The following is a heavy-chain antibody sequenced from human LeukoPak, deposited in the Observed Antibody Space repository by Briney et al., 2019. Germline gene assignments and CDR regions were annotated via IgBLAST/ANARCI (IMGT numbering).Heavy chain of an antibody. CDR1: GYTFTGYY. J-gene: IGHJ3*02. CDR2: INPNSGAT. Sequence: EASVKVSCKASGYTFTGYYMHWVRQAPGQGLEWMGWINPNSGATKYAQKFQGRVTMTRDTSISTAYMELSRLTSDDTAVYYCARGEYVISGYRNDAFDIWGQGTMVTVSS. D-gene: IGHD3-22*01. V-gene: IGHV1-2*02. CDR3: ARGEYVISGYRNDAFDI.